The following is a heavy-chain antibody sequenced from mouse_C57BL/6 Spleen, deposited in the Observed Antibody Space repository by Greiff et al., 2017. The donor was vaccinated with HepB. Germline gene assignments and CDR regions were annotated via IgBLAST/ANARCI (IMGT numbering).Heavy chain of an antibody. D-gene: IGHD2-13*01. J-gene: IGHJ3*01. Sequence: EVKLVESGGGLVKPGGSLKLSCAASGFTFSDYGMHWVRQAPEKGLEWVAYISSGSSTIYYADTVKGRFTISRDNAKNTLFLQMTSLRSEDTAMSYCARGGDFAFAYWGQGTLVTVAA. CDR1: GFTFSDYG. CDR3: ARGGDFAFAY. CDR2: ISSGSSTI. V-gene: IGHV5-17*01.